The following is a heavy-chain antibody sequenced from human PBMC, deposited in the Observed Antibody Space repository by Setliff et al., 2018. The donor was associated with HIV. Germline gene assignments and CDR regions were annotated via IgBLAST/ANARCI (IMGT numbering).Heavy chain of an antibody. CDR1: GFTFANFA. Sequence: GGSLRLSCVVSGFTFANFAMGWVRQAPGKGLEWVSGCSGDSTYYADSVKGRFTISRGNSKNTLYLQMNSLRGEDTGVYYCAKNVEWILSYFDSWGQGTLVTVSS. D-gene: IGHD3-3*01. CDR3: AKNVEWILSYFDS. CDR2: CSGDST. J-gene: IGHJ4*02. V-gene: IGHV3-23*01.